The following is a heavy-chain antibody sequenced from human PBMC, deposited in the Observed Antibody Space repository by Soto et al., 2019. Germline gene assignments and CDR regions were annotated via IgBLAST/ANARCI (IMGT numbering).Heavy chain of an antibody. Sequence: SETLSLTCTVSGGSISSYYWSWIRQPPGKGLEWIGYIYYSGSTNYNPSLKSRVTISVDTSKNQFSLKLSSVTAADTAVYYCARLGGVTIFDYWGQGTLVTVSS. J-gene: IGHJ4*02. CDR3: ARLGGVTIFDY. D-gene: IGHD3-3*01. CDR1: GGSISSYY. CDR2: IYYSGST. V-gene: IGHV4-59*08.